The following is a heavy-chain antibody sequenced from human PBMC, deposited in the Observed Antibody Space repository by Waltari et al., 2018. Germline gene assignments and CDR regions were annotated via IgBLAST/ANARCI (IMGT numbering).Heavy chain of an antibody. CDR2: IKWDGSAA. CDR1: RFSPSAPW. J-gene: IGHJ5*02. Sequence: EAQLMESGGGLVQPGGSPRLACPASRFSPSAPWLTWARRAPGKGLEWVANIKWDGSAAWYAESMSGRFIISRDNAKNSVFLQMSSPTADDTATYYCARGSAAYVRFWDLWGQGTVVTVSS. D-gene: IGHD3-10*02. CDR3: ARGSAAYVRFWDL. V-gene: IGHV3-7*03.